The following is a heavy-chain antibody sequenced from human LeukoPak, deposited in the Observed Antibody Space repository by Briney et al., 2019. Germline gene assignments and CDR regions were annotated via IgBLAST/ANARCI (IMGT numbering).Heavy chain of an antibody. J-gene: IGHJ5*02. V-gene: IGHV4-61*02. Sequence: SETLSLTCTVSGGSISSGNYYWTWIRQSAGKGLEWIGRLYTSGSTKYNPSLKSRVTISVDRSKNQFSLKLSSVTAADTAVYYCAREGPNSNYDFSSFRNWFDPWGQGTLVTVSS. CDR3: AREGPNSNYDFSSFRNWFDP. D-gene: IGHD4-11*01. CDR1: GGSISSGNYY. CDR2: LYTSGST.